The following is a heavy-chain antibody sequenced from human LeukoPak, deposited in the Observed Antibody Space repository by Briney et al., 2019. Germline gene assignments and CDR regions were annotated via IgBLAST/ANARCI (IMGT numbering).Heavy chain of an antibody. J-gene: IGHJ4*02. Sequence: SETLSLTCAVYGGSFSGYYWSWIRQPPGKGLEWIGEINHSGSTNYNPSLKSRVTISVDTSKNQFSLKLSSVTAAHTAVYYCARALGYCSSTSCRPVYFDYWGQGTLVTVSS. CDR3: ARALGYCSSTSCRPVYFDY. CDR2: INHSGST. CDR1: GGSFSGYY. V-gene: IGHV4-34*01. D-gene: IGHD2-2*01.